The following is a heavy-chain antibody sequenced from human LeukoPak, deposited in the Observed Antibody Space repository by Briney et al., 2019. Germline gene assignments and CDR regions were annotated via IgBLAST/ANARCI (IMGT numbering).Heavy chain of an antibody. CDR2: ISKSGDTI. CDR3: ARGHYALDA. J-gene: IGHJ6*02. Sequence: GGSLRLSCAASGFTFSDYYMSWIRQAPGKGVEWVSYISKSGDTIYYADSLKGRFSISRDNAKNSLYLQMNSLRAEDTAVYYCARGHYALDAWGQGTTVTVSS. V-gene: IGHV3-11*01. CDR1: GFTFSDYY.